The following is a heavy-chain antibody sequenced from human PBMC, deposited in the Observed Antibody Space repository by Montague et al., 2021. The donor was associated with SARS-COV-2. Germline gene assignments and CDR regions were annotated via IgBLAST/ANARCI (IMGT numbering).Heavy chain of an antibody. J-gene: IGHJ6*02. CDR3: ARDRDILTGSPVEYYYYYYGMDV. Sequence: TLSLTCTVSGGSISSGSYHWSWIRQPAGKGLEWIGRIYTSGSTNYNPSLKSRVPISVDTSKNQFSLKLSSVTAADTAVYYCARDRDILTGSPVEYYYYYYGMDVWGQGTTVTVSS. CDR2: IYTSGST. CDR1: GGSISSGSYH. D-gene: IGHD3-9*01. V-gene: IGHV4-61*02.